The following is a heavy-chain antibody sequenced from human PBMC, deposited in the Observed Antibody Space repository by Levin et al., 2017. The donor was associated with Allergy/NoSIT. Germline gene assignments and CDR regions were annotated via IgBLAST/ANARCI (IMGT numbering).Heavy chain of an antibody. V-gene: IGHV2-5*02. Sequence: SGPTLVKPTQTLTLTCTFSGFSLSTSEVGVGWIRQPPGKALEWLALIYSGDDKHYSPSLKNRLTISKDTANNQVVLTMTNMDPVDTATYYCARMGSGYYFHSSGYYPFDYWGQGTLVTVSS. CDR1: GFSLSTSEVG. D-gene: IGHD3-22*01. CDR3: ARMGSGYYFHSSGYYPFDY. CDR2: IYSGDDK. J-gene: IGHJ4*02.